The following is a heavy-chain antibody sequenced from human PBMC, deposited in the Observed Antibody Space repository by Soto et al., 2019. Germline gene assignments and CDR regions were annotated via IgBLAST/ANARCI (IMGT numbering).Heavy chain of an antibody. Sequence: EVQLVESGGGFVQPGGSLSLSCAASGFTVSSNYMSWVRQAPGKGLEWVSVIYSGGSTYYADSVKGRFTISRDNSKNTLYLKMYSLRAADTPVYYCAREGYCSSTSCPAIDYLGQGTLVTVSS. D-gene: IGHD2-2*01. CDR2: IYSGGST. CDR3: AREGYCSSTSCPAIDY. V-gene: IGHV3-66*01. J-gene: IGHJ4*02. CDR1: GFTVSSNY.